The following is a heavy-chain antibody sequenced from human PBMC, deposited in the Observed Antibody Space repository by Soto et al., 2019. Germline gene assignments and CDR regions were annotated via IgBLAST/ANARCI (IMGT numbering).Heavy chain of an antibody. D-gene: IGHD6-13*01. V-gene: IGHV1-2*04. J-gene: IGHJ5*01. Sequence: ASVKVSCKASGYTLTGYYMHWVRQAPGQGLEWMGWINPNSGGTNYAQKFQGWVTMTRDTSISTAYMELSRLRSDDTAVYYCARASFPLAAAGSWFDPWGQGTMVTVSS. CDR1: GYTLTGYY. CDR2: INPNSGGT. CDR3: ARASFPLAAAGSWFDP.